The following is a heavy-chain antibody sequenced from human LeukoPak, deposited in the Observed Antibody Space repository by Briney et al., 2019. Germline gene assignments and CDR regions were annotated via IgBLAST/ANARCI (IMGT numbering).Heavy chain of an antibody. CDR2: TSGSGDST. V-gene: IGHV3-23*01. CDR3: ARAYSSGWYGY. CDR1: GFTFSSYS. D-gene: IGHD6-19*01. J-gene: IGHJ4*02. Sequence: PGGSLRLSCAASGFTFSSYSMNWVRQAPGKGLEWVSSTSGSGDSTYYADSVKGRFTISRDNSENTLFLQMNSLTAEDTAVYYCARAYSSGWYGYWGQGTLVTVSS.